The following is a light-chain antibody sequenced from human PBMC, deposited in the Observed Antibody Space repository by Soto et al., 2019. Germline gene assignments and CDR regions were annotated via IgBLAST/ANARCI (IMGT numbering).Light chain of an antibody. V-gene: IGLV2-14*01. CDR1: SSDVGVYNY. CDR2: DVS. J-gene: IGLJ2*01. CDR3: SSYTSSSLVV. Sequence: QSALTQPASVSGSPGQSITISCTGTSSDVGVYNYVSWYQQHPGKAPKLMIYDVSNRPSGVSNRFSGSKSGNTASLTISVLQAEDEADYDCSSYTSSSLVVFGGGTKVTVL.